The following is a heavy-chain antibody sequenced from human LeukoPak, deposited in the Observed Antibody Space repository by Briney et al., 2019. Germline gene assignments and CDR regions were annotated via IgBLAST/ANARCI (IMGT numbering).Heavy chain of an antibody. Sequence: PGGSLRLSCAASGFTFYDHAMNWVRQAPGKGLEWVSSITYSSRYIYYADSVKGRFISSRDNANNSLYLQLNSLTVEDTAVYYCARVSREYGDLDSWGQGTLVTVSS. V-gene: IGHV3-21*01. CDR3: ARVSREYGDLDS. CDR1: GFTFYDHA. D-gene: IGHD4-17*01. J-gene: IGHJ4*02. CDR2: ITYSSRYI.